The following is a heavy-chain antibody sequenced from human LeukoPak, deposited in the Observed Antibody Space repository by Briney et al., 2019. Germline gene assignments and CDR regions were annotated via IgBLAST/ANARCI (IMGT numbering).Heavy chain of an antibody. CDR2: IYHSGST. D-gene: IGHD3-22*01. V-gene: IGHV4-39*01. J-gene: IGHJ3*02. CDR3: ARHAHYYDTSGYYYGDAFDI. CDR1: GGSISSSSYY. Sequence: SETLSLTCTVSGGSISSSSYYWGWIRQPPGKGLEWIGSIYHSGSTYYNPSLKSRVNISVDTSKNQFSLKLSPVTAADTTVYYCARHAHYYDTSGYYYGDAFDIWGQGTMVTVSS.